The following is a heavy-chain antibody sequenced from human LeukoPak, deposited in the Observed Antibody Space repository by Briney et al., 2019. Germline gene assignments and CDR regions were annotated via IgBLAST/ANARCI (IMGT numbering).Heavy chain of an antibody. J-gene: IGHJ4*02. V-gene: IGHV3-49*04. Sequence: GGSLRLSCTASGFSFGDHSMSCVRQAPGKGLEWVGFIRSRAYGGTTDFAASVEGRFTISRDDSKSIAYLQMNSLRIEDSAVYYCTRHQLLSLDYWGQGTLVTVSS. CDR3: TRHQLLSLDY. D-gene: IGHD2-2*01. CDR1: GFSFGDHS. CDR2: IRSRAYGGTT.